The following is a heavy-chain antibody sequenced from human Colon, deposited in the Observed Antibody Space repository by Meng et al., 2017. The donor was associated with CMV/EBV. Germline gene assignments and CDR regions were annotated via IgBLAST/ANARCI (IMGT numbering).Heavy chain of an antibody. CDR2: SWGSGGGI. J-gene: IGHJ4*02. V-gene: IGHV3-23*01. CDR3: SKGHSDTVTAPDY. D-gene: IGHD2-21*02. CDR1: GVTYRPYT. Sequence: CAASGVTYRPYTMPWVRQVPGLGLEWVSRSWGSGGGIYYAVSVKGRFTISRDNSKNILYLQMNNLRAEDSAVYYCSKGHSDTVTAPDYWGQGTLVTVSS.